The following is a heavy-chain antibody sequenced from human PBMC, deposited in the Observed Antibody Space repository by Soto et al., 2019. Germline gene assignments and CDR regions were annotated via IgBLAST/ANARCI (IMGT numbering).Heavy chain of an antibody. D-gene: IGHD2-15*01. J-gene: IGHJ4*02. CDR2: IDYNGVT. CDR1: GGSIYRSGYY. Sequence: SETLSLTCTVSGGSIYRSGYYWGWIRQPPGRGLEWIGNIDYNGVTYSNPSLKSRVTISRDTSKNQFSLKLTSVTAADTALYYCGKVLVGATGHTDSDSWGPGTLVTVLL. CDR3: GKVLVGATGHTDSDS. V-gene: IGHV4-39*01.